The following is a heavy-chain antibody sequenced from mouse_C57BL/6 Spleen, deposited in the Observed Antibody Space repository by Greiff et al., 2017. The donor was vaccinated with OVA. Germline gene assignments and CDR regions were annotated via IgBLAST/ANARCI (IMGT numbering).Heavy chain of an antibody. CDR2: INPGSGGT. V-gene: IGHV1-54*01. D-gene: IGHD1-1*01. CDR1: GYAFTNYL. J-gene: IGHJ4*01. CDR3: ARDYYGHAMDY. Sequence: QVQLQQSGAELVRPGTSVKVSCKASGYAFTNYLIEWVKQRPGQGLEWIGVINPGSGGTNYNEKFKGKATVTADKSSSTAYMQLSSLTSEDSAVYFCARDYYGHAMDYWGQGTSVTVSS.